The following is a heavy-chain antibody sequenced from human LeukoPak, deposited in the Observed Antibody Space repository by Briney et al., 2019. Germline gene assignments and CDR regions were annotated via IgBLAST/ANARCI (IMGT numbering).Heavy chain of an antibody. D-gene: IGHD3/OR15-3a*01. CDR3: AKRGVVIRVILVGFHKEAYYFES. CDR2: ISDSGGST. V-gene: IGHV3-23*01. J-gene: IGHJ4*02. Sequence: GGSLRLSCAVSGITLSNYGTSWVRQAPGKGLEWVAGISDSGGSTNYADSVKGRFTISRDNPKNTLYLQMSSLRAEDTAVYFCAKRGVVIRVILVGFHKEAYYFESWGQGALVTVSS. CDR1: GITLSNYG.